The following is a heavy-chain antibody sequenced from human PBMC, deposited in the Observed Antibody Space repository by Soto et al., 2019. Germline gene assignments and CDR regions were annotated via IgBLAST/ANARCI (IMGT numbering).Heavy chain of an antibody. CDR1: GGSIRSGDYF. V-gene: IGHV4-30-4*01. Sequence: QVQLQESGPGLVKPSQTLSLTCTVSGGSIRSGDYFWSWIRQPPGKGLEWIGYIYYSGSTHYNPSLRSRVSISVDTSKNQSSLKLSSVTAADTAVYYCARTTSYDYFDYWGQGTLVTVSS. CDR2: IYYSGST. J-gene: IGHJ4*02. D-gene: IGHD1-1*01. CDR3: ARTTSYDYFDY.